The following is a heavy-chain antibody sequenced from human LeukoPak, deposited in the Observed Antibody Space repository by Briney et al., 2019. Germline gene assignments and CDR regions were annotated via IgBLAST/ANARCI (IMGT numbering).Heavy chain of an antibody. J-gene: IGHJ4*02. CDR1: GFTFSSYE. V-gene: IGHV3-48*03. Sequence: GGSLRLSCAASGFTFSSYEMNWVRQAPGKGLEWVSYISSSGSTIYYADSVKGRFTISRDNAKNSLYLQMNNLRAEDTAVYYCARGAYSRFFPFDYWGQGTLVTVSS. D-gene: IGHD3-3*01. CDR2: ISSSGSTI. CDR3: ARGAYSRFFPFDY.